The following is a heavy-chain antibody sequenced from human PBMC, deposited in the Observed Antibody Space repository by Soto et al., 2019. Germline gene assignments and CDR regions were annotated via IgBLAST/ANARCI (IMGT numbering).Heavy chain of an antibody. CDR2: ISSSGSTI. V-gene: IGHV3-11*01. Sequence: GGSLRLSCAASGFTFSDYYMSWIRQAPGKGLEWVSYISSSGSTIYYADSVKGRYTLSRETAKSTRYLQMKSPRAEHTPVYLCAREATRTAALSFGYWGKETLVTTSS. CDR1: GFTFSDYY. J-gene: IGHJ4*02. D-gene: IGHD6-13*01. CDR3: AREATRTAALSFGY.